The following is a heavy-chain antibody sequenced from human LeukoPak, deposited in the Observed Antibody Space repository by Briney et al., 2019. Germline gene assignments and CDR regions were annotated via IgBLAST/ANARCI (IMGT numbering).Heavy chain of an antibody. Sequence: GGSLRLSCAASGFTFSSYRMNWVRQAPGKGLEWVSYIKGRFTISRDNAKNSLYLQMDSLRDEDTAVYYCARLYSGSSPGVVDYWGQGALVTVSS. CDR3: ARLYSGSSPGVVDY. V-gene: IGHV3-48*02. CDR2: I. J-gene: IGHJ4*02. D-gene: IGHD1-26*01. CDR1: GFTFSSYR.